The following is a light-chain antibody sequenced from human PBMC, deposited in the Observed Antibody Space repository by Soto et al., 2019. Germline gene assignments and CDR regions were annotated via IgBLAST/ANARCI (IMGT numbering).Light chain of an antibody. CDR3: SSYAGSDNYV. CDR1: SSDVGGYDY. CDR2: EVS. Sequence: QSALTQPPSASGSPGHSVTISCAGTSSDVGGYDYVSWYQQHPGKAPKLIIYEVSKRPSGVPDRFSGSKSGNTASLTVSGLQAGDGADYYCSSYAGSDNYVFGTGTKLTVL. J-gene: IGLJ1*01. V-gene: IGLV2-8*01.